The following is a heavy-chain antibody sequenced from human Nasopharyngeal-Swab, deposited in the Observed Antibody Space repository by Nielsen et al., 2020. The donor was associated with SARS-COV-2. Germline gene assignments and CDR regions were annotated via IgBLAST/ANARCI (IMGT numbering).Heavy chain of an antibody. V-gene: IGHV3-9*01. CDR3: AKTMVRGDFYYFLDV. CDR1: GFSFDDYT. J-gene: IGHJ6*03. Sequence: GGSLRLSCVASGFSFDDYTMHWVRQAPGKGLEWVSGISWKSGNMGYADSMKGRFTISRDNAKNSVYLQMNSLRPEDTALYYCAKTMVRGDFYYFLDVWGKGTTVTVSS. CDR2: ISWKSGNM. D-gene: IGHD3-10*01.